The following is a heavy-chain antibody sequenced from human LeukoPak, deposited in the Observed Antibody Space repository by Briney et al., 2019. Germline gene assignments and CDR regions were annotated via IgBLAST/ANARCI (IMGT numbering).Heavy chain of an antibody. CDR3: ARDSYDSSGLFYS. Sequence: GGSLRLSCAASGLTFSSYAMHWVRQAPGKGLEWVAVISYDGSNKYYADSVKGRFTISRDNSKNTLYLQMNSLRAEDTAVYYCARDSYDSSGLFYSWGQGTLVTVSS. V-gene: IGHV3-30*04. CDR1: GLTFSSYA. J-gene: IGHJ4*02. CDR2: ISYDGSNK. D-gene: IGHD3-22*01.